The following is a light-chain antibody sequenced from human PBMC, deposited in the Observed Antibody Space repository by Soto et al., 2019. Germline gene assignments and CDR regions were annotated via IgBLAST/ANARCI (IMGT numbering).Light chain of an antibody. J-gene: IGLJ3*02. V-gene: IGLV2-8*01. CDR3: SSYTSSSTLV. CDR1: SSDVGRYKY. CDR2: EVS. Sequence: QSALTQPPSASGSPGQSVTISCTGTSSDVGRYKYVSWYQQHPGKAPKLVIYEVSKRPSGVPDRFSGSKSGNTASLTVSGLQAEDEADYYCSSYTSSSTLVFGGGTKLTVL.